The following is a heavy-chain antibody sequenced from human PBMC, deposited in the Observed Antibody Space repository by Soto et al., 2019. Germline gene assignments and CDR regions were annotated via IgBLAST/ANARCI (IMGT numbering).Heavy chain of an antibody. J-gene: IGHJ6*02. D-gene: IGHD1-26*01. CDR2: IYPFYSDT. CDR3: AXLXYSGSYRLFYYYYYGMDV. Sequence: PGESLKISCKGSGYSFTSYWICWVRQMPVKGLEFMGIIYPFYSDTRYSPSFQGHVTISSYNSISTSYLQLISLTASYTAMYYCAXLXYSGSYRLFYYYYYGMDVWGQGTTLTVSS. V-gene: IGHV5-51*01. CDR1: GYSFTSYW.